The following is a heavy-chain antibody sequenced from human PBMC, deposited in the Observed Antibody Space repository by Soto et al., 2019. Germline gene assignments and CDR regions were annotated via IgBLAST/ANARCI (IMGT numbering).Heavy chain of an antibody. J-gene: IGHJ6*03. CDR3: AKDHLRRRYYMDV. V-gene: IGHV3-30*18. D-gene: IGHD4-17*01. CDR1: GFTFSSYG. CDR2: ISYDGSNK. Sequence: QVQLVESGGGVVQPGRSLRLSCAASGFTFSSYGMHWVRQAPGKGLEWVAVISYDGSNKYYADSVKGRFTISRDNSKNTLYLQMNSLRAEDTAVYYCAKDHLRRRYYMDVWGKGTTVTVSS.